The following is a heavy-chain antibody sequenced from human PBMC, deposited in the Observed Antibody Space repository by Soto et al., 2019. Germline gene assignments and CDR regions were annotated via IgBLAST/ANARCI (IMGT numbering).Heavy chain of an antibody. CDR3: AKVGDYDILTGYYNVMGTLDY. CDR2: ISGSGGST. CDR1: GFTFSSYA. J-gene: IGHJ4*02. D-gene: IGHD3-9*01. Sequence: GGSLRLSCAASGFTFSSYAMSWVRQSPGKGLEWVSAISGSGGSTYYADSVKGRFTISRDNSKNTLYLQMNSLRAEDTAVYYCAKVGDYDILTGYYNVMGTLDYWGQGTLVTVSS. V-gene: IGHV3-23*01.